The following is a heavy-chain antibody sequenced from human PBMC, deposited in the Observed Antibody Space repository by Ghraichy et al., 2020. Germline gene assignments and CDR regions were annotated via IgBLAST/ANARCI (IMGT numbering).Heavy chain of an antibody. CDR1: GFSLSTSGVG. CDR2: IYWDDDK. Sequence: SGPTLVKPTQTLTLTCTFSGFSLSTSGVGVGWIRQPPGKALEWLALIYWDDDKRYSPSLKSRLTITKDTSKNQVVLTMTNMDPVDTATYYCAHRLPTSPNYDRNWFDPWGQGTLVTVAS. D-gene: IGHD3-22*01. V-gene: IGHV2-5*02. J-gene: IGHJ5*02. CDR3: AHRLPTSPNYDRNWFDP.